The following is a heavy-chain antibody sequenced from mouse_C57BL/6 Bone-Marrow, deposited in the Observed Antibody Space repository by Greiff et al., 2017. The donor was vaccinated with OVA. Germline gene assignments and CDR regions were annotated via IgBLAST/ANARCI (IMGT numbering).Heavy chain of an antibody. CDR1: GYTFTSYW. Sequence: QVQLQQPGAELVKPGASVKLSCKASGYTFTSYWMQWVKQRPGQGLEWIGEIDPSDSYLNYNQKLKGKPTLPVDRPSSTAYLQRSSMSAEDSAVYYCARSSGNLSWFAYWGQGTLVTVAA. CDR2: IDPSDSYL. J-gene: IGHJ3*01. V-gene: IGHV1-50*01. D-gene: IGHD2-1*01. CDR3: ARSSGNLSWFAY.